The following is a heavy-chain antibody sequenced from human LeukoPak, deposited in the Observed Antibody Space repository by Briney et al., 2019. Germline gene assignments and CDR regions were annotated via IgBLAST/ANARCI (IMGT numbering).Heavy chain of an antibody. CDR2: IYSGGST. CDR3: ARVRAAAFSGDIDY. J-gene: IGHJ4*02. V-gene: IGHV3-66*01. Sequence: GGSLRLSCAASGFTVSSNYMSWVRQAPGKGLEWVSVIYSGGSTYYADSVKGRFTISRDNSKNTLYLQMNSLRAEDTAVYYCARVRAAAFSGDIDYWGQGTLVTVSS. CDR1: GFTVSSNY. D-gene: IGHD6-13*01.